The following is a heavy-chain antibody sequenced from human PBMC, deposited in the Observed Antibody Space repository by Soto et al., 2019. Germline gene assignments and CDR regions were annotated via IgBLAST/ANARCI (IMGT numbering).Heavy chain of an antibody. CDR2: ISGSGGRS. CDR3: AKAYFVWSSEQPYYFDY. V-gene: IGHV3-23*01. CDR1: GFTFSNYA. D-gene: IGHD3-16*01. J-gene: IGHJ4*02. Sequence: EVQLLDSGGGLVQPGGSLRPSCEAPGFTFSNYAMTWVPQGRGKGQEWVSGISGSGGRSYYADSLKGRFTISRDNSKSTLYLQMNSLRAEDTAVYYCAKAYFVWSSEQPYYFDYWGQGTLVTVSS.